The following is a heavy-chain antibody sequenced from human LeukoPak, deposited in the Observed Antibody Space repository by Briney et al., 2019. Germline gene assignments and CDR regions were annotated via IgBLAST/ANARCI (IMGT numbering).Heavy chain of an antibody. J-gene: IGHJ4*02. V-gene: IGHV3-23*01. D-gene: IGHD5-12*01. Sequence: GGSLRLSCATSGFTFNTYCMTWVRQAPGKGLEWVSAISGSGGSTYYADSVKGRFTISRDNSKNTLYLQMNSLRAEDTAVYYCAQAPDIVATGGRDYWGQGTLVTVSS. CDR3: AQAPDIVATGGRDY. CDR2: ISGSGGST. CDR1: GFTFNTYC.